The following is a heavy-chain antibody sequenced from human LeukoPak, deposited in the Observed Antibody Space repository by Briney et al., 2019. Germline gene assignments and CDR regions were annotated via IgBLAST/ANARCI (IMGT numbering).Heavy chain of an antibody. CDR3: ASLHTIFGH. CDR1: GGSISSNSYY. D-gene: IGHD3-3*01. V-gene: IGHV4-39*01. CDR2: IYYSGST. Sequence: SETLSLTCTVSGGSISSNSYYWGWVRQPPGKGLEWIGSIYYSGSTYYNPSLKSRVTIFVDTSKNQFSLELSSVTAADTAVYYCASLHTIFGHWGQGTLVTVSS. J-gene: IGHJ4*02.